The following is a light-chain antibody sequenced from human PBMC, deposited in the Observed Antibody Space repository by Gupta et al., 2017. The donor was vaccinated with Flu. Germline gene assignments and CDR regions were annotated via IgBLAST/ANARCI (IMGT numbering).Light chain of an antibody. CDR1: SSDDCNDNF. CDR3: CSNAGNYVI. V-gene: IGLV2-23*02. CDR2: EVT. Sequence: GNSSDDCNDNFVSWYQQHPGKAPNLIIYEVTKRPSGVSNRFSGSKSGNTASLTTSGLQAADEADYSRCSNAGNYVIFGGGTKLTVL. J-gene: IGLJ2*01.